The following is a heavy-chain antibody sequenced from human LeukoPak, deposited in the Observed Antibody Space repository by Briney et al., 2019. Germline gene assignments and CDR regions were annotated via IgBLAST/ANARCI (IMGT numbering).Heavy chain of an antibody. D-gene: IGHD2-15*01. CDR1: GLTVSSYS. Sequence: GGSLRLSCAASGLTVSSYSMNWVRQAPGKGLEWVSYISSSSSTIYYADSVKGRLTISRDNAKNSLYLQMNSLRGEDTAVYYCARARASGRSGFDYWGQGTLVTVSS. CDR2: ISSSSSTI. CDR3: ARARASGRSGFDY. J-gene: IGHJ4*02. V-gene: IGHV3-48*01.